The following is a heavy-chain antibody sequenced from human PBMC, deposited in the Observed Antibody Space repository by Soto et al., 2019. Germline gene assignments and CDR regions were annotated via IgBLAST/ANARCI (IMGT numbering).Heavy chain of an antibody. J-gene: IGHJ4*02. V-gene: IGHV1-18*04. CDR1: GYSFATYG. Sequence: QVQLVQSGAEVKKPGASVKVSCKASGYSFATYGFSWVRQAPGQGLECVGWISAHNGDTHYSQKFQGRVTLTTDTSTNTGYMELRSLTSDDPAVYFCATEPIYYNDGSGYYPLGHWGQGTLVTVSS. CDR2: ISAHNGDT. D-gene: IGHD3-22*01. CDR3: ATEPIYYNDGSGYYPLGH.